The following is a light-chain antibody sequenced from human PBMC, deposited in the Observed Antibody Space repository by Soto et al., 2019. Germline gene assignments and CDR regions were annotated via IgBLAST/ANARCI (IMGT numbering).Light chain of an antibody. CDR3: QQYSYCPVP. V-gene: IGKV3-15*01. CDR2: RRS. CDR1: QSVSRN. J-gene: IGKJ1*01. Sequence: MTQSPGTLSVSPGERASLSCKASQSVSRNLAWYQLKPGRARRLLIYRRSTRATAIPAMFSGSGSGTEFTLTISSLQSEDFAVYYCQQYSYCPVPFGQGTKVHIK.